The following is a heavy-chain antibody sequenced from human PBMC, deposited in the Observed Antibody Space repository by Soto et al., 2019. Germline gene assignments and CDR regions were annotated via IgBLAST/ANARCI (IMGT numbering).Heavy chain of an antibody. Sequence: SETLSLTCTVSGGSISSYYWSWIRQPPGKGLEWIGYIYYSGSTNYNPSLKSRVTISVDTSKNQFSLKLSSVTAADTAVYYCARVVRSYYDSSGYRRYWLDPWGQGSLVTVSS. V-gene: IGHV4-59*01. CDR3: ARVVRSYYDSSGYRRYWLDP. D-gene: IGHD3-22*01. CDR2: IYYSGST. CDR1: GGSISSYY. J-gene: IGHJ5*02.